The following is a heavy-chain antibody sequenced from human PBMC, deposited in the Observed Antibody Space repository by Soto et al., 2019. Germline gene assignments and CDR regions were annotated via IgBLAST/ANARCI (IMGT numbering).Heavy chain of an antibody. CDR3: ARVPPRDWELIET. CDR2: INRDGRGI. Sequence: EVQLVESGGGLVQPGGSLRLSCAASGFTFINYWMHWVRQVPGKGLVWVSRINRDGRGIYYADSVKGRFTISRDNAKSTLYLQMNSLRVEDTAIYYWARVPPRDWELIETWGQGTLVTVSP. J-gene: IGHJ4*02. CDR1: GFTFINYW. D-gene: IGHD1-26*01. V-gene: IGHV3-74*01.